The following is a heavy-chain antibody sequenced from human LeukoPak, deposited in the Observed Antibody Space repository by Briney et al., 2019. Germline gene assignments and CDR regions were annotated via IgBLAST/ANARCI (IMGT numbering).Heavy chain of an antibody. CDR2: ISGSGGST. CDR1: GFTFSSYA. V-gene: IGHV3-23*01. CDR3: ARGGAGEAAADNWFDP. Sequence: GGSLRLSCAASGFTFSSYAMSWVRQAPGKGLEWVSAISGSGGSTYYADSVKGRFTISRDNSKNTLYLQMNSLRADDTAVYYCARGGAGEAAADNWFDPWGQGTLVTVSS. J-gene: IGHJ5*02. D-gene: IGHD6-13*01.